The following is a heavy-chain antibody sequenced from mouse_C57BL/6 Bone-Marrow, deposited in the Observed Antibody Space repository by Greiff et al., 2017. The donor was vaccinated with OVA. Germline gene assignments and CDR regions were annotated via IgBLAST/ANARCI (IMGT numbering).Heavy chain of an antibody. CDR3: ARERWLLPSDY. V-gene: IGHV14-2*01. Sequence: DVQLQESGAELVKPGASVKLSCTASGFNITDYYMHWVKQRTEQGLEWIGRIDPEDGGTKYAPKFQGKATITADTSSNTAYLQLSSLTSEDTAVYYCARERWLLPSDYWGQGTTLTVSS. CDR2: IDPEDGGT. J-gene: IGHJ2*01. CDR1: GFNITDYY. D-gene: IGHD2-3*01.